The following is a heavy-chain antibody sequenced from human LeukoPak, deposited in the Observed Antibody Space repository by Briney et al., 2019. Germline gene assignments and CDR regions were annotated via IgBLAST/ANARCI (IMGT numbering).Heavy chain of an antibody. V-gene: IGHV3-74*01. D-gene: IGHD2-15*01. CDR2: INSDESST. J-gene: IGHJ4*02. Sequence: SGGFLRLSCAASGFTFSTYWMHWVRQAPGKGLVWVSRINSDESSTTYADSVKGRFTISRDNAKNTLYLQMNSLRAEDTAVYYCAKSRRAYCSGGSCFGLWDYWGQGTLVTVSS. CDR1: GFTFSTYW. CDR3: AKSRRAYCSGGSCFGLWDY.